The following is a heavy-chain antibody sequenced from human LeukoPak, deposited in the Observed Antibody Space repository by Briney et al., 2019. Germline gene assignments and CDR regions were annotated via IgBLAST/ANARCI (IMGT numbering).Heavy chain of an antibody. V-gene: IGHV3-64*01. J-gene: IGHJ4*02. CDR1: GFTFNTYA. Sequence: GGSLRLSCAASGFTFNTYAMQWVGNAPGKGLEYVSGIDSIGDGTYYANSVKGRFSISRDNSKNTVYLQMDSLKVEDTAVYYCARADCASSSCYTVAYWGQGTLITVSS. CDR2: IDSIGDGT. D-gene: IGHD2-2*01. CDR3: ARADCASSSCYTVAY.